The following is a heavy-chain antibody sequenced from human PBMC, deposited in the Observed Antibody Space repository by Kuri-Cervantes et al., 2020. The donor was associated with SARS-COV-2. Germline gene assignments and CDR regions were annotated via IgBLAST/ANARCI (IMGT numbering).Heavy chain of an antibody. CDR3: AVGPGGVFDC. D-gene: IGHD3-10*01. CDR2: INHSGST. Sequence: GSLRLSCAVYGGSFSAYYWRWIRQPPGKGLEWIGGINHSGSTNYTPSLKSRVTISVNTSKHQLSPKMSSVTAATTAVYYCAVGPGGVFDCWGQGTLVTVSS. J-gene: IGHJ4*02. V-gene: IGHV4-34*01. CDR1: GGSFSAYY.